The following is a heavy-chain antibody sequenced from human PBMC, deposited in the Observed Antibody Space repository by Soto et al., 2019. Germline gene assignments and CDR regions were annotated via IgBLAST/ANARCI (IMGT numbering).Heavy chain of an antibody. V-gene: IGHV1-3*01. D-gene: IGHD3-10*01. CDR3: ARVITMVRGVITAPDY. CDR2: INAGNVNT. CDR1: GYTFTSYA. J-gene: IGHJ4*02. Sequence: ASVKVSCKASGYTFTSYAMHWVRQAPGKRLEWMGWINAGNVNTKYSQKFQGRVTITRDTSASTAYMELSSLRSEDTAVYYCARVITMVRGVITAPDYWGQGTLVTVSS.